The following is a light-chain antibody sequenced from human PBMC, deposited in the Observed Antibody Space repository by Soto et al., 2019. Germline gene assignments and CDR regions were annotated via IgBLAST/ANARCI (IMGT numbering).Light chain of an antibody. CDR1: SSDVGGYNY. J-gene: IGLJ1*01. V-gene: IGLV2-11*01. CDR3: CSYARTNSYV. Sequence: QSVLTQLRSVSGSPGQSVSISSTRTSSDVGGYNYVSWYQQHPGTAPKLMIYEVGKRPSGVPERFSGSKSATASSLTLSKLQAEDEADNHCCSYARTNSYVFGTGTKITV. CDR2: EVG.